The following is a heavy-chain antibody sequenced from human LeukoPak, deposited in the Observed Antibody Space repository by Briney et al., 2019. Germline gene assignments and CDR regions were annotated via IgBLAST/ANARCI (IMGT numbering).Heavy chain of an antibody. CDR1: GYSFTSYW. CDR3: ARSHYYDSSGYYYFDY. V-gene: IGHV5-51*01. CDR2: IYPGDSDT. D-gene: IGHD3-22*01. J-gene: IGHJ4*02. Sequence: GESLKISCKGSGYSFTSYWIGWVRQMPGKGLEWMGIIYPGDSDTRYSPSFQGQVTISADKSISTAYLQWSSLRASDTAMYYCARSHYYDSSGYYYFDYWGQGTLVTVSS.